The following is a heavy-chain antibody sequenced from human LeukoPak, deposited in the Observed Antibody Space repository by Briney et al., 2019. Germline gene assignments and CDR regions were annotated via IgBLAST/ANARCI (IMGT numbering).Heavy chain of an antibody. J-gene: IGHJ4*02. Sequence: SQTLSLTCAISGDSVSINSAAWNWIRQSPSRGLEWLGSTYQRSKWYNDYAVSVKSRITINPDISKNQFSLQLNSVTPEDTAVYYCARSTSPYSSGWYFDYWGQGTLVTVSS. D-gene: IGHD6-19*01. V-gene: IGHV6-1*01. CDR3: ARSTSPYSSGWYFDY. CDR1: GDSVSINSAA. CDR2: TYQRSKWYN.